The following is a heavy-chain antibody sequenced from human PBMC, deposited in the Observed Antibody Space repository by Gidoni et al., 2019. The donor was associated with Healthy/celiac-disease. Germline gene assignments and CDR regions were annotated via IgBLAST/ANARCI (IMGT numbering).Heavy chain of an antibody. CDR3: ARGELTTIFGVVIPNAYYYYGMDV. D-gene: IGHD3-3*01. J-gene: IGHJ6*02. Sequence: QVQLVESGGGVVQPGRSRRLPGAASGSTFSTYAMPWVRQAPGKGLEWVAVISYDGSNKYYADSVKGRFTISRDNSKNTLYLQMNSLRAEDTAVYYCARGELTTIFGVVIPNAYYYYGMDVWGQGTTVTVSS. CDR2: ISYDGSNK. V-gene: IGHV3-30*04. CDR1: GSTFSTYA.